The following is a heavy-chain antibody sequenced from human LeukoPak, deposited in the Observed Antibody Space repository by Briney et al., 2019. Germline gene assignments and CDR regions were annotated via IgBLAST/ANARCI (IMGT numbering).Heavy chain of an antibody. Sequence: GGSLRLSCAASGFTFSNYWMHWVRQAPGKGLVWVSRINSDGSSTSYADSVKGRFTISRDNAKNTLYLQMNSLRAEDTAVYYCAKDRVTFGGVPDAFDIWGQGTMVAVSS. CDR1: GFTFSNYW. CDR3: AKDRVTFGGVPDAFDI. V-gene: IGHV3-74*01. CDR2: INSDGSST. D-gene: IGHD3-16*01. J-gene: IGHJ3*02.